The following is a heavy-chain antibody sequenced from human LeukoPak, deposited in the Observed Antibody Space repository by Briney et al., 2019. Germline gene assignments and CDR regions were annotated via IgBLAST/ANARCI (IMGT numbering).Heavy chain of an antibody. J-gene: IGHJ4*02. V-gene: IGHV3-21*01. CDR2: ISSSSSYI. CDR3: ASSTVGATYWGDY. D-gene: IGHD1-26*01. CDR1: GFTFSSYW. Sequence: GGSLRLSCAASGFTFSSYWMNWVRQAPGKGLEWVSSISSSSSYIYYADSVKGRFTISRDNAKNSLYLQMNSLRAEDTAVYYCASSTVGATYWGDYWGQGTLVTVSS.